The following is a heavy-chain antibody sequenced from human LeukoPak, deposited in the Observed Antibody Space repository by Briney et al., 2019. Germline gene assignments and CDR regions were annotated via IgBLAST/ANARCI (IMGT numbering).Heavy chain of an antibody. CDR3: ARPTSAAETVYFQH. J-gene: IGHJ1*01. CDR1: GGSISSSSYY. CDR2: IYYSGST. D-gene: IGHD6-13*01. Sequence: PSETLSLTCTVSGGSISSSSYYWGWIRQPPGKGLEWIGSIYYSGSTYYNPSLKSRVTISVDTSKNQFSLKLSSVTAADTAVYYCARPTSAAETVYFQHWGQGTLVTVSS. V-gene: IGHV4-39*07.